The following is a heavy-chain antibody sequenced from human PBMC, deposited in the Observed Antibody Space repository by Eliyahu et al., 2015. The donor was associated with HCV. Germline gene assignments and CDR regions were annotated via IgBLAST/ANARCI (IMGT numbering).Heavy chain of an antibody. V-gene: IGHV5-51*01. CDR3: ARLNDYGDYSDAFDI. CDR1: GYSFTSYW. J-gene: IGHJ3*02. D-gene: IGHD4-17*01. Sequence: EVQLVQSGAEVKKPGESLKISCKGSGYSFTSYWIGWVRQMPGKRPGVVGVLLPRDSDTRYSPSFQGQVTISADKSISTAYLQWSSLKASDTAMYYCARLNDYGDYSDAFDIWGQGTMVTVSS. CDR2: LLPRDSDT.